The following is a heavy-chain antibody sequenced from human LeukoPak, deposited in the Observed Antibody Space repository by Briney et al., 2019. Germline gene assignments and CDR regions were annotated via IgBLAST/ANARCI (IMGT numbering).Heavy chain of an antibody. CDR1: GGSFSGYY. D-gene: IGHD1-1*01. V-gene: IGHV4-34*01. CDR3: ARETPYAQRYNWNDVPRYGGYYYYYYGMDV. J-gene: IGHJ6*02. Sequence: SGTLSLTCAVYGGSFSGYYWSWIRQPPGKGLEWIGEINHSGSTNYNLSLKSRVTISVDTSKNQFSLKLSSVTAADTAVYYCARETPYAQRYNWNDVPRYGGYYYYYYGMDVWGQGTTVTVSS. CDR2: INHSGST.